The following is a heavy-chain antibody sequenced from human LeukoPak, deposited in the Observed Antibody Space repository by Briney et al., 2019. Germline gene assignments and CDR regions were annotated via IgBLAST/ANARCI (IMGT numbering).Heavy chain of an antibody. CDR3: ARGGWYQDY. CDR1: GGSMSSFY. D-gene: IGHD6-19*01. V-gene: IGHV4-59*01. J-gene: IGHJ4*02. Sequence: PSETLSLTCTVSGGSMSSFYWSWFQQPPGKGLEWIGYIYYSGNTNYNPSLKSRVTISVDTSKNQFSLKLSSVTAADTAVYYCARGGWYQDYWGQGTLVTVSS. CDR2: IYYSGNT.